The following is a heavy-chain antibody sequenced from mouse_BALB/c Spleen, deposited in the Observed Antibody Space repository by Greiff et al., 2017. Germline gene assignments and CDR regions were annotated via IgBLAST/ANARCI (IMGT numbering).Heavy chain of an antibody. J-gene: IGHJ2*01. V-gene: IGHV5-9-4*01. CDR3: ARDGGDYFDY. Sequence: EVHLVESGGGLVKPGGSLKLSCAASGFTFSSYAMSWVRQSPEKRLEWVAEISSGGSYTYYPDTVTGRFTISRDNAKNTLYLEMSSLRSEDTAMYYCARDGGDYFDYWGQGTTLTVSS. CDR2: ISSGGSYT. CDR1: GFTFSSYA.